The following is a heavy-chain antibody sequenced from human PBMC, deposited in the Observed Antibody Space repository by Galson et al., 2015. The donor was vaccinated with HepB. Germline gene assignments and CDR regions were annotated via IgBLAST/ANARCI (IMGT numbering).Heavy chain of an antibody. CDR2: INTNTGNP. V-gene: IGHV7-4-1*02. J-gene: IGHJ4*02. Sequence: SVKVSCKASGYTFSSYLMNWVRQAPGQGLEWMGWINTNTGNPTYAQGFTGRFVSSLDTSVSTAYLQISSLKAEDTAVYYCARDRDSGSYSFYFDDWGQGTLVTVSS. D-gene: IGHD1-26*01. CDR3: ARDRDSGSYSFYFDD. CDR1: GYTFSSYL.